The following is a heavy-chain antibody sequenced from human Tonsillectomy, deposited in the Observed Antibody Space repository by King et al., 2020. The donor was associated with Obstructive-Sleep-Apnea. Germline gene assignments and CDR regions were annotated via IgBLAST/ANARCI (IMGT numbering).Heavy chain of an antibody. J-gene: IGHJ4*02. D-gene: IGHD5-12*01. CDR1: GFSFDDYA. CDR3: AIGGLYSAYDRDCDY. Sequence: VQLVESGGGLVQPGRSLRLSCAASGFSFDDYAMHWVRQAPGKGLEWVSGISWNSGNIAYADSVKGRFTVSRDNAKNSLYLQMNSLRAEDTALYYCAIGGLYSAYDRDCDYWGQGTLGTVSS. V-gene: IGHV3-9*01. CDR2: ISWNSGNI.